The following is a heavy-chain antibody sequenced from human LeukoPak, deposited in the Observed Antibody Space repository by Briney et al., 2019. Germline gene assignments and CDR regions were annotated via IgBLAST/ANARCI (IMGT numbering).Heavy chain of an antibody. CDR3: ATSSGWYPKYFDY. D-gene: IGHD6-19*01. V-gene: IGHV3-23*01. Sequence: PGGSLRLCCAASGFTFSTYPMSWVRQAPGKGLEWVSAISGSGGDTYYADSVKGRFTISRDNSKNTLYLQMNSLRAEDTALYYCATSSGWYPKYFDYWGQGTLVTVSS. J-gene: IGHJ4*02. CDR2: ISGSGGDT. CDR1: GFTFSTYP.